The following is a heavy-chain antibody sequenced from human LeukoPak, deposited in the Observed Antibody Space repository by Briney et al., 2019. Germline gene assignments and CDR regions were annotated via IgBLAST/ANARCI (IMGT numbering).Heavy chain of an antibody. D-gene: IGHD1-26*01. J-gene: IGHJ4*02. CDR1: GFTFSNFA. Sequence: GGSLRLSCAASGFTFSNFAMTWVRQAPGKGPEWVSYISGSSRTIYYADSVKGRFTISRDDAKNSLYLQMNSLRDEDTAVYYCARNEWADYWGQGTLVTVSS. CDR2: ISGSSRTI. V-gene: IGHV3-48*02. CDR3: ARNEWADY.